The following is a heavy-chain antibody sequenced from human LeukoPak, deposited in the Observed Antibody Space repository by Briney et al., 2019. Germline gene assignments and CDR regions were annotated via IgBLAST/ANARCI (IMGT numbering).Heavy chain of an antibody. CDR2: TNSDGRNT. J-gene: IGHJ2*01. CDR1: GFTFSRYW. V-gene: IGHV3-74*01. Sequence: PGGSLRLSCAASGFTFSRYWMHWVRQAPGKGLVWVSRTNSDGRNTTYADSVKGRFTISRDNAKNTLYLQMNTLRAGDTAVYYRSRSYAPLDYGDYSRYFDLWGRGTLVTVSS. CDR3: SRSYAPLDYGDYSRYFDL. D-gene: IGHD4-17*01.